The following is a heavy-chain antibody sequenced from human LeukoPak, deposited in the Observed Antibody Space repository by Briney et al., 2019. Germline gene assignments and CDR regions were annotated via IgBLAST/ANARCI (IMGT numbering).Heavy chain of an antibody. CDR1: GGSFSGYY. CDR2: INHSGST. D-gene: IGHD5-24*01. CDR3: ARDGSPYNWNDS. Sequence: PSETLSLTCAVYGGSFSGYYWSWIRQPPGKGLEWIGEINHSGSTNYNPSLKSRATISLDTSKNQFSLKLRSVTAADTAVYYCARDGSPYNWNDSWGQGTLVTVSS. V-gene: IGHV4-34*01. J-gene: IGHJ5*01.